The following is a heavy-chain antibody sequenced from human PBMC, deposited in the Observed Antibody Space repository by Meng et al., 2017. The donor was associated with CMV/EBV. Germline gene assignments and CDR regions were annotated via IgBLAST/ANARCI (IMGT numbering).Heavy chain of an antibody. CDR1: GGSTSSYY. Sequence: GPLRPSCTVSGGSTSSYYWSWIRQPPGKGLEWTGYIYYSGSTNYNPSLKSRVTISVDTSKNQFSLKLSSVTAADTAVYYCARVGVGGSFDYWGQGTLVTVSS. V-gene: IGHV4-59*01. D-gene: IGHD3-10*01. J-gene: IGHJ4*02. CDR2: IYYSGST. CDR3: ARVGVGGSFDY.